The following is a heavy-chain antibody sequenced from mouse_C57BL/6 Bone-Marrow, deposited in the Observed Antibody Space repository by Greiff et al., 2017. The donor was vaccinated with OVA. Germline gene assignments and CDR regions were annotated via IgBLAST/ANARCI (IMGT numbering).Heavy chain of an antibody. Sequence: DVKLVESGGGLVKPGGSLKLSCAASGFTFSSYAMSWVRQTPEKRLEWVATISDGGSYTYYPDNVKGRFTISRDNAKNNLYLQMSHLKSEDTAMYYCARDWGYYPLDDWGQGTTLTVSS. D-gene: IGHD2-3*01. J-gene: IGHJ2*01. CDR3: ARDWGYYPLDD. V-gene: IGHV5-4*01. CDR2: ISDGGSYT. CDR1: GFTFSSYA.